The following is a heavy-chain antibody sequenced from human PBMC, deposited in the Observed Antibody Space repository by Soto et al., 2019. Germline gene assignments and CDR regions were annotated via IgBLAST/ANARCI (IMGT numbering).Heavy chain of an antibody. J-gene: IGHJ4*02. CDR3: ATLRYFEWLSFDY. Sequence: SETLSLTCTVSGGSISSSSYYWGWIRQPPGKGLEWIGSIYYSGSTYYNPSLKSRVTISVDTSKNQFSLKLSSVTAADTAVYYCATLRYFEWLSFDYWGQGTLVTVSS. V-gene: IGHV4-39*01. D-gene: IGHD3-9*01. CDR2: IYYSGST. CDR1: GGSISSSSYY.